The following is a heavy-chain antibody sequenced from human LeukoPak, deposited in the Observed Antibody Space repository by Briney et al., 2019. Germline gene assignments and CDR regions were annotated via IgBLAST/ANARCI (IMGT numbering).Heavy chain of an antibody. CDR3: ARDLYYYDSSGYLVYFDY. Sequence: GGSLRLSCAASGFTFSRYWMTWVRQAPAKGLEWVASIKQDATAKYYVNSVKGRFTISRDNAKNSLYLQMSSLRAEDTAVYYCARDLYYYDSSGYLVYFDYWGQGTLVTVSS. D-gene: IGHD3-22*01. CDR2: IKQDATAK. J-gene: IGHJ4*02. CDR1: GFTFSRYW. V-gene: IGHV3-7*01.